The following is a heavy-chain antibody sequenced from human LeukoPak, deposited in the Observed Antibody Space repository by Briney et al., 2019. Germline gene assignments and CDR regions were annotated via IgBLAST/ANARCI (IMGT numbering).Heavy chain of an antibody. CDR3: AKDIGTLQHSDGDAFDI. CDR2: INQDGSEK. CDR1: GFSFANYW. Sequence: GGSLRLSCAASGFSFANYWMSWVRQAPGKGLEWVANINQDGSEKYYVDSVKGRFTISRDNAKNSLYLQMNSLRAEDTALYYCAKDIGTLQHSDGDAFDIWGQGTMVTVSS. D-gene: IGHD1-14*01. V-gene: IGHV3-7*03. J-gene: IGHJ3*02.